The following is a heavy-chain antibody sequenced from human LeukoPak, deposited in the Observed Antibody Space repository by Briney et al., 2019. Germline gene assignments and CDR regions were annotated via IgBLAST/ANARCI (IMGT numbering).Heavy chain of an antibody. CDR3: ARTPRDGYNSGYFDY. CDR2: ISAYNGNT. J-gene: IGHJ4*02. Sequence: ASVKVSCKASGYTFTSYGISWVRQAPGQGLEWMGWISAYNGNTNYAQKLQGRVTMTTDTSTSTAYMELSSLRSEDTAVYYCARTPRDGYNSGYFDYWGQGTLVTVSS. D-gene: IGHD5-24*01. CDR1: GYTFTSYG. V-gene: IGHV1-18*01.